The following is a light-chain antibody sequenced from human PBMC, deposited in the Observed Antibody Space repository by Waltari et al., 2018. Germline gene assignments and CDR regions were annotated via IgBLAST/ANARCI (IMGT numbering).Light chain of an antibody. CDR2: EVN. V-gene: IGLV2-23*02. Sequence: QSALTQPASVSGSPGQSITISCTGPSSDVGSYNLVSWYQQHPGKAPKLMIYEVNKRPSGVSNRFSGSKSGNTASLTISGLQAEDEADYYCCSYAGSSTSWVFGGGTKLTVL. J-gene: IGLJ2*01. CDR3: CSYAGSSTSWV. CDR1: SSDVGSYNL.